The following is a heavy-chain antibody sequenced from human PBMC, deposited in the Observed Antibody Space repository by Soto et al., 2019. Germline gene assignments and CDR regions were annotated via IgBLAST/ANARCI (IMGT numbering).Heavy chain of an antibody. CDR2: IYYSGST. CDR1: GGSISSYY. D-gene: IGHD2-15*01. J-gene: IGHJ6*02. Sequence: KPSETLSLTCTVSGGSISSYYWSWIRQPPGKGLEWIGYIYYSGSTNYNPSLKSRVTISVDTSKNQFSLKLSSVTAVDTAVYYCARETPLYYYYSGMDVWGQGTTVSVSS. V-gene: IGHV4-59*01. CDR3: ARETPLYYYYSGMDV.